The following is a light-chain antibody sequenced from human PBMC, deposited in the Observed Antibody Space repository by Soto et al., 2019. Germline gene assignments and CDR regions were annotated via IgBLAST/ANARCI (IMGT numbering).Light chain of an antibody. CDR1: QGISSF. J-gene: IGKJ4*01. V-gene: IGKV3-11*01. CDR2: DAS. Sequence: EIVLTQSPATLSLSPGDSATLSCRASQGISSFLAWYQHKPGQSPRLLIYDASNRATGIPARFSGSDSGTDFTLTISSLQPEDVAAYYCQKYNSAPLTFGGGTKVDIK. CDR3: QKYNSAPLT.